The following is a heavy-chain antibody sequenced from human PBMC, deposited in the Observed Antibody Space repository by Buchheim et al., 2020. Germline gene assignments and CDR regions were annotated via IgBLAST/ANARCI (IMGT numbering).Heavy chain of an antibody. D-gene: IGHD6-13*01. CDR3: ARGYSSSWTGVGNWFDP. Sequence: QVQLQQWGAGLLKPSETLSLTCAVYGGSFSGYYWSWIRQPPGKGLEWIGEINHSGSTNYNPSLKSRVTISVDTSKNQLSLNLSSVTAADTAVYYCARGYSSSWTGVGNWFDPWGQGTL. CDR2: INHSGST. V-gene: IGHV4-34*01. CDR1: GGSFSGYY. J-gene: IGHJ5*02.